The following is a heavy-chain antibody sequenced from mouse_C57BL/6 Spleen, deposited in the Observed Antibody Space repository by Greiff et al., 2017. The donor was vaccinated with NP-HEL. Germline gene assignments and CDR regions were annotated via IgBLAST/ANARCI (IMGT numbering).Heavy chain of an antibody. CDR2: INPHYGTT. J-gene: IGHJ4*01. D-gene: IGHD2-5*01. CDR1: GYSFTDYN. V-gene: IGHV1-39*01. CDR3: ARGPYCSNYENAMDY. Sequence: EVQLQQSGPELVQPGASVKISCKASGYSFTDYNMNWVKQSNGKSLEWIGVINPHYGTTSYNQKFKGKATWTVDQYSSTAYMQLNSLTSEDSAVYYCARGPYCSNYENAMDYWGQGTAVTVSS.